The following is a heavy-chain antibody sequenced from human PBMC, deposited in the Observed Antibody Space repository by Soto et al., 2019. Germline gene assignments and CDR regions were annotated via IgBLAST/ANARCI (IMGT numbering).Heavy chain of an antibody. CDR2: ISWNSGSI. J-gene: IGHJ4*02. CDR3: AKGGPRIAPLLHFDY. V-gene: IGHV3-9*01. Sequence: GVSLRLSCAASGFTFDDYAMHWVRQAPGKGLEWVSGISWNSGSIGYADSVKGRFTISRDNAKNSLYLQMNSLRAEDTALYYCAKGGPRIAPLLHFDYWGKGTLVTVYS. CDR1: GFTFDDYA. D-gene: IGHD6-13*01.